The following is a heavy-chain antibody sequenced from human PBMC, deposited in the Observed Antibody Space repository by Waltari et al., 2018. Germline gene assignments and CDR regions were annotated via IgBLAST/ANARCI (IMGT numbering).Heavy chain of an antibody. CDR3: AREYYTHFDY. J-gene: IGHJ4*02. Sequence: EVHLVQSGGGLVQPGGSLRLSCAASGFNFSSYSMDWFRQAPGKGVEWVSYISSSSSTVYYADSVKGRFTISRDNAKNSLYLQMNSLRAEDTAVYYCAREYYTHFDYWGQGTLVTVSS. D-gene: IGHD3-10*01. CDR2: ISSSSSTV. V-gene: IGHV3-48*01. CDR1: GFNFSSYS.